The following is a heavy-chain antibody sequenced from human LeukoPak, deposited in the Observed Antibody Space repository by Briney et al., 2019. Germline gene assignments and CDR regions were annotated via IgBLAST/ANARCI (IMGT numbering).Heavy chain of an antibody. Sequence: GGSLRLSCAASGFTFSSYGMHWVRQAPGKGLEWVADIWYDGSKKYYADSVKGRFTISRDNSKNTLYLQMNSLRAEDTAVYYCARDTYDSSGYSYGIYWGQGTLVTVSS. CDR3: ARDTYDSSGYSYGIY. CDR1: GFTFSSYG. D-gene: IGHD3-22*01. V-gene: IGHV3-33*01. CDR2: IWYDGSKK. J-gene: IGHJ4*02.